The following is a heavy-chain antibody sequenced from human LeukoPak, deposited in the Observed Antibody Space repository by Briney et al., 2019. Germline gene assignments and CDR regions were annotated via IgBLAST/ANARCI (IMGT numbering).Heavy chain of an antibody. J-gene: IGHJ4*02. V-gene: IGHV3-48*03. CDR3: ARVGEGGYYFDY. CDR1: GFTFSSYE. Sequence: GGSLRLSCAASGFTFSSYEMNWVRQAPGKGLEWVSYISSSGSTKYYADSVKGRFTISRDNAKNSLYLQMNSLRAEDTAVYYCARVGEGGYYFDYWGQGTLVTVSS. CDR2: ISSSGSTK. D-gene: IGHD3-16*01.